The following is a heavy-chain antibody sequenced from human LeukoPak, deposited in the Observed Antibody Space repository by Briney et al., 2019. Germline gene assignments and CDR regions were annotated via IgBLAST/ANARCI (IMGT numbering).Heavy chain of an antibody. D-gene: IGHD1-26*01. Sequence: SETLSLTCTLSGGSISSSTYFWGWICQPPGKGLDWIGSIFNSGTIYYNPSLKSRVPISVDTSKNQFSLKLNSVTAADTAVYYCARHGSYYFWFDPWGQGTLVTVSS. J-gene: IGHJ5*02. CDR1: GGSISSSTYF. CDR3: ARHGSYYFWFDP. CDR2: IFNSGTI. V-gene: IGHV4-39*01.